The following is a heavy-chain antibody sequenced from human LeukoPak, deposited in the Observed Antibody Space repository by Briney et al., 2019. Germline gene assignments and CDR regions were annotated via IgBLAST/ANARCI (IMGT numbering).Heavy chain of an antibody. CDR3: TTDQRITVFGVVVNDHGAFDI. J-gene: IGHJ3*02. CDR2: IKSETDGGTT. V-gene: IGHV3-15*07. CDR1: GFTFSSAW. Sequence: GGSLRLSCAASGFTFSSAWMNWVRQAPGKGLEWVGRIKSETDGGTTDYAAPVKGRFAISRDDSKNTLYLQMNSLKTEDTAVYYCTTDQRITVFGVVVNDHGAFDIWGQGTMVTVSS. D-gene: IGHD3-3*01.